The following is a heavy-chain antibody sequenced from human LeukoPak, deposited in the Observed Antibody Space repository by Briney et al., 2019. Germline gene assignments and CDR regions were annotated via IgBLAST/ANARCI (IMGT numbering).Heavy chain of an antibody. CDR1: GGPLSAYY. CDR2: IYDTGNT. Sequence: SETLSLTCTVSGGPLSAYYWTWIRQPPGKGLEWIGYIYDTGNTNYNPSLKCRVTISVDTSKNQFSLKLTSVTAADTAVYYCASGETGSTLGGYWGQGTLVTVSS. D-gene: IGHD1-1*01. V-gene: IGHV4-59*01. J-gene: IGHJ4*02. CDR3: ASGETGSTLGGY.